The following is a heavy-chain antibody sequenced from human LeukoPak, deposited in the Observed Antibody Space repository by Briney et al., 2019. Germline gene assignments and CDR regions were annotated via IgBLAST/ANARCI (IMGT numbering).Heavy chain of an antibody. CDR1: GGSISSGGYS. CDR3: ARGAREDAFDI. J-gene: IGHJ3*02. V-gene: IGHV4-30-2*01. CDR2: IYHSGST. Sequence: SETLSLTCAVSGGSISSGGYSWSWIRQPPGKGLEWIGYIYHSGSTYYNPSLKSRVTISVDRSKNQFSLKLSSVTAADTAVYYCARGAREDAFDIWGQGTMVTVSS. D-gene: IGHD1-26*01.